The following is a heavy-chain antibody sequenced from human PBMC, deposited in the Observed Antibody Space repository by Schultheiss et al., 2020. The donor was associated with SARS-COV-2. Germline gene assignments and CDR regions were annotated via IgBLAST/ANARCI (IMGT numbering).Heavy chain of an antibody. CDR3: ARGRTVFDY. V-gene: IGHV4-34*01. CDR1: GGSFSGYY. CDR2: INHSGST. D-gene: IGHD4-17*01. J-gene: IGHJ4*02. Sequence: SETLSLTCAVYGGSFSGYYWSWIRQPPGKGLEWIGEINHSGSTNYNPSLKSRVTISVDTSKNQFSLKLSSVTAADTAVYYCARGRTVFDYWGQGTLVTVSS.